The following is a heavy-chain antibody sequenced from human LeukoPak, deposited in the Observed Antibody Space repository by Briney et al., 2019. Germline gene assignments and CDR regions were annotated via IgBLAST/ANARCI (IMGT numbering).Heavy chain of an antibody. J-gene: IGHJ4*02. V-gene: IGHV3-53*01. Sequence: PGGSLRLSCAASGFTVSSKYMSWVRQAPGKGLEWVSVIYSGGSTYYADSVKGRFTISRDNSKNTLYLQMNSLRAEDTAVYYCARGCSSTSCYGFDYWGQGTPVTVSS. CDR1: GFTVSSKY. CDR3: ARGCSSTSCYGFDY. D-gene: IGHD2-2*01. CDR2: IYSGGST.